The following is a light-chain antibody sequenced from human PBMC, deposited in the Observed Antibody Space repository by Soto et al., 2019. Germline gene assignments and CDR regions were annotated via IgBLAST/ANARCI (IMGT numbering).Light chain of an antibody. CDR1: SSNIGAGYD. J-gene: IGLJ2*01. V-gene: IGLV1-40*01. Sequence: QSVLTQSPSVSGAPGQRVTISCTGSSSNIGAGYDVHWYQQLPGTVPKLLIYGTSNRPSGVPDRFSGSKSGTSASLAITGLQAEDEADYYCQSYDSSLSGVVFGGGTKLTVL. CDR2: GTS. CDR3: QSYDSSLSGVV.